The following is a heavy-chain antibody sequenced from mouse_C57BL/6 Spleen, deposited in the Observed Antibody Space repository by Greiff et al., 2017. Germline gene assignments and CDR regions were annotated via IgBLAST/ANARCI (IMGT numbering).Heavy chain of an antibody. CDR1: GFTFSSYA. V-gene: IGHV5-6*03. D-gene: IGHD2-5*01. CDR3: ARQGGYSNFYFDY. Sequence: EVKVVESGGGLVKPGGSLKLSCAASGFTFSSYAMSWVRQTPDKRLEWVATISSGGSYTYYPDSVKGRFTISRDNAKNTLYLQMSSLKSEDTAMYYCARQGGYSNFYFDYWGQGTTLTVSS. CDR2: ISSGGSYT. J-gene: IGHJ2*01.